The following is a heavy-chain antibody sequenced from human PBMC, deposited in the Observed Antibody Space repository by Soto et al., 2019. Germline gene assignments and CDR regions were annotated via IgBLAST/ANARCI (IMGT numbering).Heavy chain of an antibody. CDR2: IIPIVGLT. J-gene: IGHJ6*03. CDR1: GGSLSSYP. V-gene: IGHV1-69*02. Sequence: QVQLLQSGSEVKKPGSSVKVSCRASGGSLSSYPVTWVRQAPGQGLEWMGRIIPIVGLTNYAQKFQGRVTITEDKSTSTAYMELSSLRSDDPAVYYCARPTGGHDAGGNYMDVWGKGTTVIVSS. D-gene: IGHD2-8*02. CDR3: ARPTGGHDAGGNYMDV.